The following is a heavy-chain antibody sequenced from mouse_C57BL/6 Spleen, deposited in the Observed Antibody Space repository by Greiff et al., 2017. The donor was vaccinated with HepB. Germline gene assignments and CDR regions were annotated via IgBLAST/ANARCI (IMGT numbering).Heavy chain of an antibody. V-gene: IGHV1-15*01. CDR1: GYTFTDYE. J-gene: IGHJ2*01. CDR2: IDPETGGT. CDR3: TRGDYSNSPLDY. D-gene: IGHD2-5*01. Sequence: VQLQQSGAELVRPGASVTLSCKASGYTFTDYEMHWVKQTPVHGLEWIGAIDPETGGTAYNQKFKGKAILTADKSSSPAYMALRSLTSEDSAVYYCTRGDYSNSPLDYWGQGTTLTVSS.